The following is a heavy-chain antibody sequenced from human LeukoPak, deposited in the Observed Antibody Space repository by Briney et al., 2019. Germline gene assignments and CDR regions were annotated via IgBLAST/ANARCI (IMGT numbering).Heavy chain of an antibody. CDR1: GYTLTELS. CDR2: FDPEDGET. J-gene: IGHJ3*02. Sequence: GASVTVSCTVSGYTLTELSMHWVRQAPGKGLEWMGGFDPEDGETIYAQKFQGRVTMTEDTSTDTAYMELSSLRSEDTAVYYCAAMAAAGLNDAFDIWGQGTMVTVSS. V-gene: IGHV1-24*01. D-gene: IGHD6-13*01. CDR3: AAMAAAGLNDAFDI.